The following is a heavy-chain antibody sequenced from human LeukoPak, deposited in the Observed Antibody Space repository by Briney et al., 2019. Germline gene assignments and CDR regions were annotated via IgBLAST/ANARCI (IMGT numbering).Heavy chain of an antibody. J-gene: IGHJ4*02. V-gene: IGHV3-21*01. Sequence: GGSLRLSCAASGFTFSSNSMNWVRQAPGKGLEWVSSISSSSSYIYYADSVKGRFTISRDNSKNTLYLQMNSLRAEDTAVYYCAKEISLYCSGGSCYPLGFDYWGQGTLVTVSS. CDR2: ISSSSSYI. CDR1: GFTFSSNS. D-gene: IGHD2-15*01. CDR3: AKEISLYCSGGSCYPLGFDY.